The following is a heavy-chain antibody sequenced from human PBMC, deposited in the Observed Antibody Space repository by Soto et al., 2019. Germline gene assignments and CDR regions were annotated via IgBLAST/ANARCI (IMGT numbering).Heavy chain of an antibody. Sequence: QVQLQESGPGLVNASGTLSLTCGVSGGSINTNNWWSWLRQPPGQGLECIAEVYHSGSSNYNPSLKSRLSISVDTSKNQFSLRLTSVTAADSAVYYCARAKLCNTLSCPHSFDTWGQGTLVSVSS. CDR2: VYHSGSS. D-gene: IGHD2-2*01. J-gene: IGHJ4*02. CDR1: GGSINTNNW. V-gene: IGHV4-4*02. CDR3: ARAKLCNTLSCPHSFDT.